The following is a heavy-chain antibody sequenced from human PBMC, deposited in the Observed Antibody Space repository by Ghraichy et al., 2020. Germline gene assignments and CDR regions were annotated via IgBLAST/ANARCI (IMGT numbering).Heavy chain of an antibody. CDR3: AHSGGWLWSEVGGLDV. D-gene: IGHD2-21*01. J-gene: IGHJ6*02. Sequence: SGPTLVKPTQTLTLTCTVSGFSVTTSEMGVGWIRQPPGKALEWLAFIHWNDNAHYSPFLKSRLTITKDTAKNQVVLIMTNVDPLDTATYYCAHSGGWLWSEVGGLDVWGQGTSVTVSS. CDR1: GFSVTTSEMG. V-gene: IGHV2-5*01. CDR2: IHWNDNA.